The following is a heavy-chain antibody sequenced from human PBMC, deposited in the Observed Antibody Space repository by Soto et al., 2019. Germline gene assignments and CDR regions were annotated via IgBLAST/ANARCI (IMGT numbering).Heavy chain of an antibody. J-gene: IGHJ4*02. Sequence: PETLSLTCAVSGDSISSNNWWSWVRQPPGKGLEWIGEIYHSGSTHYNPSLKSRVTISVDTSKNQFSLRLRSVTAADTAVYYCASWFGYSYAFNYWGQGTLVTVSS. V-gene: IGHV4-4*03. CDR1: GDSISSNNW. D-gene: IGHD5-18*01. CDR2: IYHSGST. CDR3: ASWFGYSYAFNY.